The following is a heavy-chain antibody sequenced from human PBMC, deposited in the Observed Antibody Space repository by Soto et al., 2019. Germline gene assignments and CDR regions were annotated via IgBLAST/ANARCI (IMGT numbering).Heavy chain of an antibody. V-gene: IGHV4-39*01. J-gene: IGHJ5*02. Sequence: SETLSLTCSVSGGYISSFTYYWGWIRQPPGKGLEWIGTVYYNENTYYNPSLKSRVTITVDTAKNQFSLNLRSVTAADTAMYFCARRERYYGSPGWFDPWGPGTLVTVSS. CDR2: VYYNENT. D-gene: IGHD3-10*01. CDR1: GGYISSFTYY. CDR3: ARRERYYGSPGWFDP.